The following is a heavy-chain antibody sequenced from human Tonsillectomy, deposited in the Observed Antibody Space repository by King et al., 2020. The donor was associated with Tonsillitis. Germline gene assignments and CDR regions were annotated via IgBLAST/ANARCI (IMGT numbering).Heavy chain of an antibody. CDR3: ARSCDLDGYASYFDY. CDR2: SYHSGNT. Sequence: LQLQESGSGLVKPSQTLSLTCAVSGGSIRSGGYSWNWIRQAPGQGLEWIGYSYHSGNTYYNPSLKSRVTISVDRSKNQFSLKLSSVTAADTAVYFCARSCDLDGYASYFDYWGQGTLVTVSS. CDR1: GGSIRSGGYS. J-gene: IGHJ4*02. V-gene: IGHV4-30-2*01. D-gene: IGHD5-24*01.